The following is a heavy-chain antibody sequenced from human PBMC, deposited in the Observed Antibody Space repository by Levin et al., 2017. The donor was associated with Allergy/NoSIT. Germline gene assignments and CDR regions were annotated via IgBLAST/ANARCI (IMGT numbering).Heavy chain of an antibody. CDR1: GYSFTSYW. V-gene: IGHV5-51*01. D-gene: IGHD2-2*01. CDR2: IYPGDSDT. CDR3: ARLSVPAATDFDY. Sequence: GESLKISCKGSGYSFTSYWIGWVRQMPGKGLEWMGIIYPGDSDTRYSPSFQGQVTISADKSISTAYLQWGSLKASDTAMYYCARLSVPAATDFDYWGQGTLVTVSS. J-gene: IGHJ4*02.